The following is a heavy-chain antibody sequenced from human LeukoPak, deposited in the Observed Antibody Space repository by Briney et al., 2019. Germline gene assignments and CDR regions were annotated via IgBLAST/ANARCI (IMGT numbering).Heavy chain of an antibody. CDR1: GGSIKSNNW. CDR2: IYYSGST. CDR3: ARLFHPALSGNYPFDY. D-gene: IGHD1-26*01. Sequence: SETLSLTCAVSGGSIKSNNWWSWVRQPPGKGLEWIAYIYYSGSTSYNPSLKSRVTISVDTSKNQFSLKLNSVTAADTAMYYCARLFHPALSGNYPFDYWGQGTLVTVSS. J-gene: IGHJ4*02. V-gene: IGHV4-4*02.